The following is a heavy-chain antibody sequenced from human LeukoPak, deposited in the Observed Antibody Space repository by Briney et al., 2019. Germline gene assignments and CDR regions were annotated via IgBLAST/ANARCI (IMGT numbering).Heavy chain of an antibody. J-gene: IGHJ4*02. CDR3: ARSGTLWGWATGSFDS. D-gene: IGHD1-26*01. CDR2: VSFEGTNK. CDR1: GFTFSRYT. V-gene: IGHV3-30-3*01. Sequence: PGRSLRLSCAASGFTFSRYTMHWVRQAPGKGLEWLAVVSFEGTNKYVDSVKGRFTISRDISNNTLYLQMNSLRTEDTAVYLCARSGTLWGWATGSFDSWGQGIPVTVSS.